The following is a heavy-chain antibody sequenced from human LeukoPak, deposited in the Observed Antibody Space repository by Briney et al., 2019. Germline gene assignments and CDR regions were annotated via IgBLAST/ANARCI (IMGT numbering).Heavy chain of an antibody. J-gene: IGHJ5*02. CDR3: ARVHYYDSKGNWFDP. CDR1: GYTFTNYD. V-gene: IGHV1-8*01. D-gene: IGHD3-22*01. Sequence: ASVKVSCKASGYTFTNYDINWVRQAAGQGLEWMGWMNPNSGNTGYAQKFQGRVTMTRDTPISTAYMELNSLRSEDTAVYYCARVHYYDSKGNWFDPRGQGTLVTVSS. CDR2: MNPNSGNT.